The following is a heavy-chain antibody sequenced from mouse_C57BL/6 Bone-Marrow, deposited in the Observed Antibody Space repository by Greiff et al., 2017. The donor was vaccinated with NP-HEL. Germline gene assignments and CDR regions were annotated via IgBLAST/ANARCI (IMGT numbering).Heavy chain of an antibody. CDR1: GFTFSDYG. Sequence: DVKLVESGGGLVKPGGSLKLSCAASGFTFSDYGMHWVRQAPEKGLEWVAYISSGSSTIYYADTVKGRFTISRDNAKNTLFLQMTSLRSEDTAMYYCANSYDGYYLDYWGQGTTLTVSS. V-gene: IGHV5-17*01. CDR2: ISSGSSTI. D-gene: IGHD2-3*01. J-gene: IGHJ2*01. CDR3: ANSYDGYYLDY.